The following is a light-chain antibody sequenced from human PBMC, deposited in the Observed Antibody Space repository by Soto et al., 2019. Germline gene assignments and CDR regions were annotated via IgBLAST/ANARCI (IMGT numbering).Light chain of an antibody. J-gene: IGLJ7*01. CDR2: DVS. V-gene: IGLV2-14*01. CDR3: SSYTRSSTYV. CDR1: SSDVGGYNY. Sequence: QSALTQPASVSGSPGQSITISCTGTSSDVGGYNYVSWYQQHPGKAPKLMIYDVSNRPSGVSNRFYGSKSGNTASLTISCLQAEHEADYYCSSYTRSSTYVFGTGTPLPVL.